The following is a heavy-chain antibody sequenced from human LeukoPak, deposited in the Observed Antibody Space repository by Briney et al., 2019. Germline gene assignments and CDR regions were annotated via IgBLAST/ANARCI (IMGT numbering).Heavy chain of an antibody. CDR3: ASLAAAGTGEGFLDY. CDR1: GYTFTGYY. D-gene: IGHD6-13*01. J-gene: IGHJ4*02. V-gene: IGHV1-2*02. Sequence: ASVKVSCKASGYTFTGYYMHWVRQAPGQGPEWMGWINPNSGGTNYAQKFQGRVTMTRDTSISTAYMELSRLRSDDTAVYYCASLAAAGTGEGFLDYWGQGTLVTVSS. CDR2: INPNSGGT.